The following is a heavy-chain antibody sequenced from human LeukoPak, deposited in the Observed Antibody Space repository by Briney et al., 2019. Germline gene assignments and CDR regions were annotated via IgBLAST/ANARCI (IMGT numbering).Heavy chain of an antibody. CDR2: IYYSGST. V-gene: IGHV4-39*07. Sequence: SETLSLTCAVSGGSISSGSYYWGWIRQPPGKGLEWIGSIYYSGSTYYNPSLKSRVTISVDTSKNQFSLKLSSVTAADTAVYYCARGRGKLPDYWGQGTLVTVSS. CDR1: GGSISSGSYY. J-gene: IGHJ4*02. CDR3: ARGRGKLPDY. D-gene: IGHD3-10*01.